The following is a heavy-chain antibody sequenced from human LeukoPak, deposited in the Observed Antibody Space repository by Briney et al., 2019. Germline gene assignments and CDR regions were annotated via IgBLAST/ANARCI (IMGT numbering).Heavy chain of an antibody. V-gene: IGHV3-13*01. CDR1: GFTISRYD. Sequence: EGSRRLSCAASGFTISRYDMHWVRQATGKGLEWVSGIASAGDTFYIASVKGRFTISRENAKNSLYLQMNSLRAGDTAVYYCVRGGETGFDYWGQGTLVTVSS. CDR3: VRGGETGFDY. D-gene: IGHD3-10*01. J-gene: IGHJ4*02. CDR2: IASAGDT.